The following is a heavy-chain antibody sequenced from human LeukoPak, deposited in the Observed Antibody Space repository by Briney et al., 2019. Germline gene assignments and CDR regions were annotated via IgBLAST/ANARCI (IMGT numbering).Heavy chain of an antibody. V-gene: IGHV3-21*01. CDR2: ISSSSYI. CDR3: ARGPDYGGNSV. D-gene: IGHD4-23*01. CDR1: GFTFSSYS. J-gene: IGHJ4*02. Sequence: TGGSLRLSCAASGFTFSSYSMNWVRQAPGKGLEWVSSISSSSYIYYADSVKGRFTISRDNAKNSLYLQMNSLRAEDTAVYYCARGPDYGGNSVWGQGTLVTVSS.